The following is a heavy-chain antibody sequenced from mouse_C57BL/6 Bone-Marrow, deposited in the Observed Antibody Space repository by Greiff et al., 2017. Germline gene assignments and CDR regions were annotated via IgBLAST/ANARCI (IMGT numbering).Heavy chain of an antibody. V-gene: IGHV7-3*01. D-gene: IGHD1-1*01. CDR1: GFTFTDYY. Sequence: EVQGVESGGGLVQPGGSLSLSCAASGFTFTDYYMSWVRQPPGTALEWLGFIRNKANGYTTEYSASVKGRFTISRDNSQSILYLQMNALRAEDSATYYGARYSITTVVAWYFDVWGTGTTVTVSS. CDR2: IRNKANGYTT. CDR3: ARYSITTVVAWYFDV. J-gene: IGHJ1*03.